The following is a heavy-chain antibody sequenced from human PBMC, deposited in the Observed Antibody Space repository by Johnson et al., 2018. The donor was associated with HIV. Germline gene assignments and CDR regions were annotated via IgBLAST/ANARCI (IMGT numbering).Heavy chain of an antibody. D-gene: IGHD1-26*01. CDR1: GFIFDDYG. J-gene: IGHJ3*02. CDR2: INWNGGRT. CDR3: AREGGSYKDDAFDI. Sequence: MQLVESGGGVVRPGGSQRLSCAASGFIFDDYGMSWVRQAPGQGLAWVSSINWNGGRTGSGDSVKVRFTIPRDNAKNSLYLQMNSLRAEDKALYYCAREGGSYKDDAFDIWGQGTVVTVSS. V-gene: IGHV3-20*04.